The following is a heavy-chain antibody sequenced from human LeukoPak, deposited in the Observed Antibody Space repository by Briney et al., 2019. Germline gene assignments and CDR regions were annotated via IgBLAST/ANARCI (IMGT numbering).Heavy chain of an antibody. D-gene: IGHD3-3*01. V-gene: IGHV4-59*01. CDR2: IYYSGST. J-gene: IGHJ5*02. Sequence: SETLSLTCTVSGGSISSYYWSWIRQPPGKGLEWIGYIYYSGSTNYNPSLKSRVTISVDTSKDQFSLKLSSVTAADTAVYYCARDRGRSARGRWFDPRGQGTLVTVSS. CDR1: GGSISSYY. CDR3: ARDRGRSARGRWFDP.